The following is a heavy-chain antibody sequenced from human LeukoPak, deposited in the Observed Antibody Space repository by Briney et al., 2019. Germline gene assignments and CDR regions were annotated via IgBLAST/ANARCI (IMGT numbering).Heavy chain of an antibody. J-gene: IGHJ6*02. D-gene: IGHD3-16*01. CDR2: ISKSGGHT. CDR1: GLTFDDYA. Sequence: GGSLRLSCAVSGLTFDDYAMSWVRQAPGRGLEWVSAISKSGGHTYYTPSAKGRFTIYRDNSKNTQYLQMNSLRAEDTAVYYCATSWGPDTSAFRWGRGGMDVWGQGTTVIVSS. CDR3: ATSWGPDTSAFRWGRGGMDV. V-gene: IGHV3-23*01.